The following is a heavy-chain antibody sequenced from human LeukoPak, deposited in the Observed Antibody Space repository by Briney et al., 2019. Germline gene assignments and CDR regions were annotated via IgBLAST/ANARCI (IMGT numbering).Heavy chain of an antibody. CDR1: GGTFSGYA. CDR2: IIPIFGTA. J-gene: IGHJ4*02. D-gene: IGHD2-15*01. Sequence: SVKVSCKASGGTFSGYAISWVRQAPGQGLEWMGGIIPIFGTANYAQKFQGRVTITTDESTSTAYMEVSSLRSEDTAVYYCGRKAGDCGGGSCYSIDYWGQGTLVTVSS. V-gene: IGHV1-69*05. CDR3: GRKAGDCGGGSCYSIDY.